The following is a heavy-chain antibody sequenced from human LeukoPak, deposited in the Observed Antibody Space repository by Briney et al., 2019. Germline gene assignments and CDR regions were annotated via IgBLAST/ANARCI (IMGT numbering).Heavy chain of an antibody. D-gene: IGHD6-19*01. CDR3: ARVQSYSSGWTGPLDY. J-gene: IGHJ4*02. Sequence: PGGSLGLSCAASGFTFSDYYMSWIRQAPGKGLEWVSYISSSSSYTNYADSVKGRFTISRDNAKNSLYLQMNGLRAEDTAVYYCARVQSYSSGWTGPLDYWGQGTLVTVSS. V-gene: IGHV3-11*06. CDR2: ISSSSSYT. CDR1: GFTFSDYY.